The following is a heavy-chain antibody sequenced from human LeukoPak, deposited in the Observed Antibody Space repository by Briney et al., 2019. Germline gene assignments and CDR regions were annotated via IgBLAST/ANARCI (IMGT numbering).Heavy chain of an antibody. Sequence: PSETLSLTCSVSGPSISNTIYYWGWVRQPPGKGLDWIGSTHYSGSTYYNPSLMSRVTISTDTSKNQFSLKLSSVTAADTAVYYCAREMYDSGGYRVSYFDYWGQGTLVTVSS. V-gene: IGHV4-39*07. D-gene: IGHD3-22*01. CDR3: AREMYDSGGYRVSYFDY. CDR2: THYSGST. J-gene: IGHJ4*02. CDR1: GPSISNTIYY.